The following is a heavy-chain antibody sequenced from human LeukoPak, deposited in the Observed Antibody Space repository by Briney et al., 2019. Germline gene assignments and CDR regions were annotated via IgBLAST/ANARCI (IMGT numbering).Heavy chain of an antibody. CDR1: GYSFTSYW. J-gene: IGHJ3*02. D-gene: IGHD2-15*01. Sequence: GESLKISCKGSGYSFTSYWIGWVRQMPGKGLEWMGIIYPGDSDTRYSPSFQGQVTISADKSISTAYLQWSSLKASDTAMCYCARTFPYCSGGSCYGDAFDIWGQGTMVTVSS. V-gene: IGHV5-51*01. CDR2: IYPGDSDT. CDR3: ARTFPYCSGGSCYGDAFDI.